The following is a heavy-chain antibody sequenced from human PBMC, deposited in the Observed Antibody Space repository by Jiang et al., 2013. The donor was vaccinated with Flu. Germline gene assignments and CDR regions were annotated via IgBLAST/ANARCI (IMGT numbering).Heavy chain of an antibody. J-gene: IGHJ3*02. CDR2: IKEDESEK. V-gene: IGHV3-7*03. D-gene: IGHD6-19*01. CDR1: GFMLSRHW. CDR3: ARRGGGWGPFDI. Sequence: VQLLESGGGLVQPGGSLRLSCVASGFMLSRHWMSWVRQAPGKGLEWVANIKEDESEKYHVDSVKGRFTISRDNAKNSLYLQMNSLRAEDTAIYYCARRGGGWGPFDIWGQGTMVTVSS.